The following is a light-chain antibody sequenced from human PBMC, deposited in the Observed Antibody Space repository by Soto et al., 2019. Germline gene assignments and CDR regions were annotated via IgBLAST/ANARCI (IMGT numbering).Light chain of an antibody. CDR3: MQSVGLPRT. CDR1: RSLLYSDGKTH. V-gene: IGKV2D-29*01. Sequence: IVLTQTPLSLSVTPGQPASISCTSSRSLLYSDGKTHLYWYLQRPGQPPQLLIYEDSNRFSGVPERFSASGSGTDFTLRISRVEAGDVGVYYCMQSVGLPRTFGQGTKVEI. CDR2: EDS. J-gene: IGKJ1*01.